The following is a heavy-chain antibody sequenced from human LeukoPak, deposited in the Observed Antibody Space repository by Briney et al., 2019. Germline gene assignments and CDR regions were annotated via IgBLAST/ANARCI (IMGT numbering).Heavy chain of an antibody. Sequence: GGSLRLYCAASGFTFSSYGMHWVRQAPGKGLEWVAVISYDGSNKYYADSVKGRFTISRDNSKNTLYLQMNSLRAEDTAVYYCAKGMWDIVVVPAAARDDYYYYGMDVWGQGTTVTVSS. J-gene: IGHJ6*02. CDR2: ISYDGSNK. CDR1: GFTFSSYG. D-gene: IGHD2-2*01. CDR3: AKGMWDIVVVPAAARDDYYYYGMDV. V-gene: IGHV3-30*18.